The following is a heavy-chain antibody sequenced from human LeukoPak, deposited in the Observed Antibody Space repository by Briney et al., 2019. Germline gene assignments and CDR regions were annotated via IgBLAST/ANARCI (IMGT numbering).Heavy chain of an antibody. D-gene: IGHD2-15*01. CDR2: VFTSVGVT. Sequence: GGSLRLSCAASGFTFSSYAMSWVRQAPGTGLEWVSVVFTSVGVTYTADSVKGRFTISRDNSKNTLYLQMNSLKAEDTAVYYCAKNYGYKILDAWGEGTLVTVSS. V-gene: IGHV3-23*05. CDR3: AKNYGYKILDA. CDR1: GFTFSSYA. J-gene: IGHJ5*02.